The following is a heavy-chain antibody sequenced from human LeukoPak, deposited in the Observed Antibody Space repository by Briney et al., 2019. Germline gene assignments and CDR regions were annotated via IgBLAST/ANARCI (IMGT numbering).Heavy chain of an antibody. J-gene: IGHJ4*02. CDR2: ISYDGSNK. CDR3: ARVGALSSSWLLY. Sequence: GGSLRLSCAASGFTFSSYGMHWVRQAPGKGLEWVAVISYDGSNKYYADSVKGRFTISRDNSKNTLYLQMNSLRAEDTAVYFCARVGALSSSWLLYWGQGTLVTVSS. D-gene: IGHD6-13*01. CDR1: GFTFSSYG. V-gene: IGHV3-30*03.